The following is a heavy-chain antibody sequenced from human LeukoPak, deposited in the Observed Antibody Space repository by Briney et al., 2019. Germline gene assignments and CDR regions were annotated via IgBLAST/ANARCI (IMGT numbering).Heavy chain of an antibody. Sequence: ASVKVSCKASGYTFTSYYMHWVRQAPGQGLEWMGIINPSGGSTSYAQKFQGRVTMTRDTSTSTVYMELSSLRSEDTAVYYCARDPGIVGATGVFDYWGQGTLVTVSS. D-gene: IGHD1-26*01. CDR1: GYTFTSYY. V-gene: IGHV1-46*01. CDR2: INPSGGST. J-gene: IGHJ4*02. CDR3: ARDPGIVGATGVFDY.